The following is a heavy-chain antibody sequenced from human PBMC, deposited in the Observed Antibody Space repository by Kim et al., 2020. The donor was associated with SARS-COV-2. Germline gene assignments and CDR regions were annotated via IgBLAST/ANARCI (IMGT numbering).Heavy chain of an antibody. D-gene: IGHD5-12*01. V-gene: IGHV4-34*01. CDR2: INHSGST. Sequence: SETLSLTCAVYGGSFSGYYWSWIRQPPGKGLEWIGEINHSGSTNYNPSLKSRVTISVDTSKNQFSLKLSSVTAADTAVYYCARAVEMATNDAFDIWGQGTMVTVSS. J-gene: IGHJ3*02. CDR3: ARAVEMATNDAFDI. CDR1: GGSFSGYY.